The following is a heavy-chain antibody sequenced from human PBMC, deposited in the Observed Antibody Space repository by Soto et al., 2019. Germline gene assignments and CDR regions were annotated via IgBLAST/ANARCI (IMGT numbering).Heavy chain of an antibody. CDR3: AREDESSGYAGTFHH. CDR2: ISVDGSNK. V-gene: IGHV3-30-3*01. J-gene: IGHJ1*01. Sequence: QVQLVESGGGVVQPGGSLILSCVASGFTFSNYVMHWVRQAPGKGLEWVALISVDGSNKQYADSVKDRFTISRDDSKSTVYMQMNSLGVEDTAMYYCAREDESSGYAGTFHHWGQGTLVTVSS. D-gene: IGHD3-22*01. CDR1: GFTFSNYV.